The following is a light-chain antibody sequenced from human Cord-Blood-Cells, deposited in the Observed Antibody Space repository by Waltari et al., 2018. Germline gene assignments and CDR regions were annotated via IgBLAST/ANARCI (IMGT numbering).Light chain of an antibody. CDR2: AAS. J-gene: IGKJ4*01. V-gene: IGKV1-39*01. Sequence: DIQMTQSPSSLSASVEDRVTITCRASQSISSYLNWYQQKPGKAPKLLIYAASSLQSGVPSRFSGSGSGTDFTLTISSLQPEDFATYYCQQSYSTPLTFGGGTKVRSN. CDR1: QSISSY. CDR3: QQSYSTPLT.